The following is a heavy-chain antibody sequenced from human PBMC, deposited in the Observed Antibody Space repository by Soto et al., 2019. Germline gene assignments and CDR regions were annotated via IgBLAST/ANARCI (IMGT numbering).Heavy chain of an antibody. V-gene: IGHV4-31*03. D-gene: IGHD3-22*01. CDR3: ASSRRPDYYDSSGYLYY. CDR2: IYYSGST. CDR1: GGSISSGGYY. J-gene: IGHJ4*02. Sequence: SETLSLTCTVSGGSISSGGYYWSWIRQHPGKGLEWIGYIYYSGSTYYNPSLKSRVTISVDTSKNQFSLKLSSVTAADTAVYYCASSRRPDYYDSSGYLYYWGQGTLVTVSS.